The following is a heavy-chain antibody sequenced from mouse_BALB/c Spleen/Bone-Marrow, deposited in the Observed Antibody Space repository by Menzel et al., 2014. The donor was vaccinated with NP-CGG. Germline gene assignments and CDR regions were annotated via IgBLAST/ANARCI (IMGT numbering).Heavy chain of an antibody. J-gene: IGHJ3*01. CDR1: GYAFSTHW. CDR3: ARGLRAY. Sequence: QVQPKESGAELVRPGASVKISCKASGYAFSTHWMNWVKQRPGQGLEWIGQIFPGDGDTNYNGKFKGKATLTADKSSSTAYMQLSSLTSEDSAIYFCARGLRAYWGQGTLVTVSA. CDR2: IFPGDGDT. V-gene: IGHV1-80*01.